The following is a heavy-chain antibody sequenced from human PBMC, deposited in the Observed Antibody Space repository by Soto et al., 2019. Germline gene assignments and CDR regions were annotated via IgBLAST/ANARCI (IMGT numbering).Heavy chain of an antibody. CDR3: ARDLQEPMVRGVIILDY. CDR1: GYTFTSYG. Sequence: ASVKVSCKASGYTFTSYGISWVRQAPGQGLEWMGWISAYNGNTNYAQKLQGRVTMTTDTSTSTAYMELRSLRSDDTAVYYCARDLQEPMVRGVIILDYWGQGTLVTVSS. J-gene: IGHJ4*02. V-gene: IGHV1-18*01. CDR2: ISAYNGNT. D-gene: IGHD3-10*01.